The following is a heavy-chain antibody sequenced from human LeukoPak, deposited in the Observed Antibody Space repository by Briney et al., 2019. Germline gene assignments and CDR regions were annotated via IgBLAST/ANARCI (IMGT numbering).Heavy chain of an antibody. D-gene: IGHD3-22*01. CDR2: IYYSGST. CDR3: ARDPSASRGYYDL. J-gene: IGHJ5*02. V-gene: IGHV4-59*01. CDR1: GDSISGYY. Sequence: SETLSLTCTVSGDSISGYYWSWIRQPPGKRLEWIGYIYYSGSTNYNPSLKSRVTISIDTSKNQFSLKLSSVTAADAAVYYCARDPSASRGYYDLWGQGTLVTVSS.